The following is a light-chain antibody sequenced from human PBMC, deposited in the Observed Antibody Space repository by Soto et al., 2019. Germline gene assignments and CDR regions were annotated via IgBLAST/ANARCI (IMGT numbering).Light chain of an antibody. CDR2: EVS. Sequence: ALTQPPSASGSPGQSVTFSCTGTSSDVGGYNYVSWYQQHPGKAPKLMIYEVSKRPSGVPDRFSGSKSGNTASLTVSGLQAEDEADYYCSSYAGSNHLVFGGGTKLTVL. V-gene: IGLV2-8*01. CDR3: SSYAGSNHLV. J-gene: IGLJ2*01. CDR1: SSDVGGYNY.